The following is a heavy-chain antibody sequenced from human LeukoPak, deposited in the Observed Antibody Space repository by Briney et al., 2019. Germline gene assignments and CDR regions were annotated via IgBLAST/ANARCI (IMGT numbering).Heavy chain of an antibody. CDR2: IEASGGAT. D-gene: IGHD6-19*01. CDR3: AKWWGGGWYGWFAP. J-gene: IGHJ5*02. V-gene: IGHV3-23*01. Sequence: GESLRLSCAASGFTFSGYAMYWVRQAPGKGLERVSSIEASGGATYYADADKGRFTISGDNSKNTFYLKMNSLRAEDTALYYCAKWWGGGWYGWFAPWGQGTLVTVSS. CDR1: GFTFSGYA.